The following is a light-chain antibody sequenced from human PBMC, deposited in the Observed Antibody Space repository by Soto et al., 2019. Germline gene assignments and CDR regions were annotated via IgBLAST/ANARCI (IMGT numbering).Light chain of an antibody. CDR1: QSVGSY. J-gene: IGKJ4*01. V-gene: IGKV3-11*01. CDR3: QQRSHWPST. Sequence: EIVLTQSPATLSLSPGDRATLSCRASQSVGSYLGWYQQRPGQAPRLLIYDASNRATGIPARFSGSGSGTDFTLTISRREAEDFAVYYCQQRSHWPSTFGGGTKVEIK. CDR2: DAS.